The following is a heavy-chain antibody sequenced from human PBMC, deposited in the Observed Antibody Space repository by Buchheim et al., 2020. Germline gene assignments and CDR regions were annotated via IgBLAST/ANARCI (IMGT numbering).Heavy chain of an antibody. CDR1: GGSISSYY. CDR3: ARDGLKEYGMDV. Sequence: QVQLQESGPGLVKPSETLSLTCTVSGGSISSYYWSWIRQPPGKGLEWIGYNYYSGSTNYNPPLKSRVTISVDTSKNQSLLTRSSVTAADTAVYYCARDGLKEYGMDVWGQGTT. J-gene: IGHJ6*02. D-gene: IGHD2-2*03. V-gene: IGHV4-59*01. CDR2: NYYSGST.